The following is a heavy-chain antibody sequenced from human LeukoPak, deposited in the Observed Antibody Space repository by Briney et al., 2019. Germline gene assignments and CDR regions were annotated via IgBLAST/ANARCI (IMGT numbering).Heavy chain of an antibody. CDR2: INWNGGST. Sequence: GGSLRLSCAASGFTFDDYGMSWVRQAPGKGLEWVSGINWNGGSTGYADSVKGRFTISRDNAKNSLYLQMNSLRAGDTAVYYCARVGSSSWYDYWGQGTLVTVSS. D-gene: IGHD6-13*01. CDR3: ARVGSSSWYDY. J-gene: IGHJ4*02. V-gene: IGHV3-20*04. CDR1: GFTFDDYG.